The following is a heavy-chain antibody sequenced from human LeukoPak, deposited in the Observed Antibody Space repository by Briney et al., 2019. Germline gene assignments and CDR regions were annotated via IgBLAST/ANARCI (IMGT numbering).Heavy chain of an antibody. V-gene: IGHV3-74*01. Sequence: PGGSLRLSCAASGFTFSSYWMHWVRQAPGKGPVWVSRIKSDGSTNYADSVKGRFTISRDNAKNTAPLQMNSLRAEDTGVYYCARAPSEIGGYYPEYFRHWGQGTLVTVSS. J-gene: IGHJ1*01. CDR1: GFTFSSYW. D-gene: IGHD3-22*01. CDR3: ARAPSEIGGYYPEYFRH. CDR2: IKSDGST.